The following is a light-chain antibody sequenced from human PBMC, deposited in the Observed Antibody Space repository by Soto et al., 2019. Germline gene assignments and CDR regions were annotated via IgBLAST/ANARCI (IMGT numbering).Light chain of an antibody. CDR2: DAS. J-gene: IGKJ1*01. CDR3: QQYTNTNNPWM. V-gene: IGKV1-5*01. CDR1: QTITTW. Sequence: DIQLTQSPSFLSASVVDRVTITCRASQTITTWMAWYQQKPGKAPKLLVYDASTLQSGVATRFSGSGSGTEFTLIISGLQPEDSATYYCQQYTNTNNPWMFGQGTKVDIK.